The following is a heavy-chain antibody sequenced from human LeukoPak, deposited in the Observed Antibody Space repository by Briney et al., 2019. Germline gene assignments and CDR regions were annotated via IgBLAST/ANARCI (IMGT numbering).Heavy chain of an antibody. Sequence: WVARCLTFADARGAIKGYFWSWIRQPPEKGLEWIGYIYYSGSTNYNPSLKSRVTISVDTSKNQFSLKLSSVTAADTAVYYCARRDYSPDAFDIWGQGTMVTVSS. V-gene: IGHV4-59*08. CDR2: IYYSGST. J-gene: IGHJ3*02. D-gene: IGHD2-21*01. CDR3: ARRDYSPDAFDI. CDR1: RGAIKGYF.